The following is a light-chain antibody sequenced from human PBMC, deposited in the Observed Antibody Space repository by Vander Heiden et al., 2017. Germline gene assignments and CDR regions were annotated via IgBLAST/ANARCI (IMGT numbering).Light chain of an antibody. V-gene: IGKV1-13*02. CDR1: QGISSA. J-gene: IGKJ4*01. CDR2: DAS. Sequence: AIQLTQSPSSLSASVGDRVTITCRASQGISSALAWYQQKPGKAPKLLIYDASSLESGVPSRSTGSGSGTDFTLTISSRQPEDFATYYCQQVNSYPRTFDCGAKVEIQ. CDR3: QQVNSYPRT.